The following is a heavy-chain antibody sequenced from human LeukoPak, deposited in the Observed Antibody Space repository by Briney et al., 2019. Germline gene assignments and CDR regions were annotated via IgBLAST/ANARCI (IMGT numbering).Heavy chain of an antibody. Sequence: NTSETLSLTCGVSGYSISRGYYWAWIRQPQGKGLEWIGTIYHIGSTYYNPSLESRVTISVDKSKNELSLNLNSVTAADTAVYYCARAGWIITSAIDYWGEGALVTVSS. CDR3: ARAGWIITSAIDY. D-gene: IGHD1-20*01. V-gene: IGHV4-38-2*01. CDR1: GYSISRGYY. J-gene: IGHJ4*02. CDR2: IYHIGST.